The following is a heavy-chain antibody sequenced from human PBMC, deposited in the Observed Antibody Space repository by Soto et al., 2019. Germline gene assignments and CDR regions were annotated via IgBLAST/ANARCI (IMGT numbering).Heavy chain of an antibody. CDR3: ASGLVTTNY. J-gene: IGHJ4*02. Sequence: EVQLVESGGGLVQPGGSLRVSCAASGFTFSSYARNWVRQAPGKGLEWVSYISSSGRAMYYADSLKGRFTISRDNAKNSLYLQMNSLRAEDTAVYYCASGLVTTNYWGQGPLVTVSS. CDR1: GFTFSSYA. CDR2: ISSSGRAM. V-gene: IGHV3-48*03. D-gene: IGHD4-17*01.